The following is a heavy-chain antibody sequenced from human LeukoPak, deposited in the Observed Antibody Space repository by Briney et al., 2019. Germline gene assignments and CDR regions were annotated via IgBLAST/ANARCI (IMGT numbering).Heavy chain of an antibody. V-gene: IGHV4-61*02. CDR2: IYTSGST. D-gene: IGHD2-2*01. Sequence: QVQLQESGPGLVKPSQTLSLTCTVSGGSISSGSYYWSWIRQPAGTGPEWVGRIYTSGSTNYNPSLKSRVTISVDTSKNQFSLKLSSVTAADTAVYYCARVYCSSTSCWLDPWGQGTLVTVSS. CDR1: GGSISSGSYY. J-gene: IGHJ5*02. CDR3: ARVYCSSTSCWLDP.